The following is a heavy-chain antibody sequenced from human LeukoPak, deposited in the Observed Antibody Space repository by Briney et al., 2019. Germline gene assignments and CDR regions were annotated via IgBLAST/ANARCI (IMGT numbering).Heavy chain of an antibody. V-gene: IGHV3-21*01. D-gene: IGHD3-9*01. J-gene: IGHJ4*02. Sequence: GGSLRLSCAASGFTFSSYSMNWVRQAPGKGLEWVSSISSSSSYIYYADSVKGRFTISRDNAKNSLYLQMNSLRAEDTAVYYCARDTYYDILTGYRFFDYWGQGTLVTASS. CDR3: ARDTYYDILTGYRFFDY. CDR1: GFTFSSYS. CDR2: ISSSSSYI.